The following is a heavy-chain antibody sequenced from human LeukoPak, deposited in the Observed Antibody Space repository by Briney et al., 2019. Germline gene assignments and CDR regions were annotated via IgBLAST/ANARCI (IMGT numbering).Heavy chain of an antibody. CDR2: IGSDGSYI. CDR3: SSGSSMDV. CDR1: GFSFSRHN. J-gene: IGHJ6*02. D-gene: IGHD3-22*01. V-gene: IGHV3-21*01. Sequence: GGSLRLSCAASGFSFSRHNMNWVRQAPMKGLEWVSSIGSDGSYIYYADSVQGRFTISRDNSKNTLFLQMSSLRAEDTAVYYCSSGSSMDVWGQGTTVTVSS.